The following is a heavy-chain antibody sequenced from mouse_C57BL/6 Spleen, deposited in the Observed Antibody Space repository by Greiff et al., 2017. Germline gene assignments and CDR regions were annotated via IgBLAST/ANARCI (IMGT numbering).Heavy chain of an antibody. CDR1: GFNIKDYY. J-gene: IGHJ3*01. V-gene: IGHV14-2*01. CDR2: IDPEDGET. CDR3: AREGYGNYWLAY. D-gene: IGHD2-1*01. Sequence: VQLKESGAELVKPGASVKLSCTASGFNIKDYYMHWVKQRTEQGLEWIGRIDPEDGETKYAPKFQGKDTRTADTSANTAYLQLSSLTSEDTAVYYWAREGYGNYWLAYWGQGTLVTVSA.